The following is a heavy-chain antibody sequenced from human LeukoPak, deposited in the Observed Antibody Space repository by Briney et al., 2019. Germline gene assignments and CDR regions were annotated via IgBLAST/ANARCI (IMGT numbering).Heavy chain of an antibody. Sequence: GGFLRLSCAASGFTFSSYGMHWVRQAPGKGLEWVAVISYDGSNKYYADSVKGRFTISRDNSKNTLYLQMNSLRAEDTAVYYCAKEVYCGGDCYSPQTYYYYYGMDVWGQGTTVTVSS. V-gene: IGHV3-30*18. CDR2: ISYDGSNK. D-gene: IGHD2-21*02. CDR3: AKEVYCGGDCYSPQTYYYYYGMDV. J-gene: IGHJ6*02. CDR1: GFTFSSYG.